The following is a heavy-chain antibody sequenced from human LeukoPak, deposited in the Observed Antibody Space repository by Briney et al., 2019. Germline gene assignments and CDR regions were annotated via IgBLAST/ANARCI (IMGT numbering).Heavy chain of an antibody. V-gene: IGHV3-74*01. CDR3: VRDLILVWTPGDDFDH. CDR2: INERATII. Sequence: GGSLRLSCAASGFTFSDYWMHWVRQAPGKGLEWVSRINERATIISYADSVKGRFTISRENARNTLYLQMNSLTAEDTAVYYCVRDLILVWTPGDDFDHWGQGTLVTVSS. CDR1: GFTFSDYW. D-gene: IGHD3-16*01. J-gene: IGHJ4*02.